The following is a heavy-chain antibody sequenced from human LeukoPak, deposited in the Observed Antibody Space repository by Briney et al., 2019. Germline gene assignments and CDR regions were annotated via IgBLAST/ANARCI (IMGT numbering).Heavy chain of an antibody. CDR1: GGSISSGSYY. Sequence: SETLSLTCTVSGGSISSGSYYWSWIRQPAGKGLEWIGRIYTSGSTNYNPSLKSRVTMSVDTSKNQFSLKLTSVTAADTAVYYCASYFRADFDFWGQGTLVTVSS. CDR2: IYTSGST. CDR3: ASYFRADFDF. V-gene: IGHV4-61*02. J-gene: IGHJ4*02. D-gene: IGHD2/OR15-2a*01.